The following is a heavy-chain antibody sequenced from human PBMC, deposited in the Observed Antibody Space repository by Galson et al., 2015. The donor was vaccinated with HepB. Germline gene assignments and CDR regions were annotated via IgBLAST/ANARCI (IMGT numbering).Heavy chain of an antibody. CDR2: TYYRSTWKN. Sequence: CAISGDSVSSNGATWNWIRQSPSRGLEWLGRTYYRSTWKNVYAVSMKSRLTINSDTSRNQFSLQLNSVTPEDTAVYYCARQYGSVFDSWGQGTLVTVSS. CDR3: ARQYGSVFDS. V-gene: IGHV6-1*01. CDR1: GDSVSSNGAT. D-gene: IGHD6-19*01. J-gene: IGHJ4*02.